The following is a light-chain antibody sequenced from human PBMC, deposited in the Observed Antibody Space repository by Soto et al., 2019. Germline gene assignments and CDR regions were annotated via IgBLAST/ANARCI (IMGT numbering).Light chain of an antibody. CDR3: QSYDSSLRGSV. J-gene: IGLJ3*02. CDR2: GNN. Sequence: QSVLTQPPSVSGAPGQRVTISCSGSSSNIGAPYDVHWYQQLPGAAPKLLIYGNNNRPSAVPDRCSGSKSGTSASLAIAGLQAEDEADYYCQSYDSSLRGSVFGGGTKVTVL. V-gene: IGLV1-40*01. CDR1: SSNIGAPYD.